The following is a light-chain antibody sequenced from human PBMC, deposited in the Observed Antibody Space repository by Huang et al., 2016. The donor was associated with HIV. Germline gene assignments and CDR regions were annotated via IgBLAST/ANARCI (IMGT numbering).Light chain of an antibody. CDR1: QSVSSN. Sequence: EIAMTQSPATLYVSQGERVTLSCRASQSVSSNLAWYQQKPGQSPRLIIYGASTRATGIPVRFSGRGSGTEFTLTISCLQSEDFAVYSCQQYNNWPPGDTFGQGTKLEIK. CDR2: GAS. J-gene: IGKJ2*01. V-gene: IGKV3-15*01. CDR3: QQYNNWPPGDT.